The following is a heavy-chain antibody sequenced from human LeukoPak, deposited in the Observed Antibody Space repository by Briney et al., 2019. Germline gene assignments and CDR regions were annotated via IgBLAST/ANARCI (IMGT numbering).Heavy chain of an antibody. CDR2: IHPDSSDK. CDR3: TRLPRETAGDY. D-gene: IGHD1-14*01. J-gene: IGHJ4*02. Sequence: GGSLRLSCAASGFTFRHSWLSWIRQTPGKGLEWVANIHPDSSDKFYVDSMEGRFTISRDNTKNSLYLQIDNARLDDTGLYYCTRLPRETAGDYWGQGVPVIVSS. CDR1: GFTFRHSW. V-gene: IGHV3-7*03.